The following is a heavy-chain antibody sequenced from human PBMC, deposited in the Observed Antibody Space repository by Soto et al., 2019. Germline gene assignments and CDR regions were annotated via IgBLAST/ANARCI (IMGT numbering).Heavy chain of an antibody. J-gene: IGHJ4*02. CDR1: GGPFSGYS. D-gene: IGHD2-15*01. CDR2: INHGGYT. Sequence: QVQLQQWGAGLLKPSETLSLTCAIYGGPFSGYSWNWIRQTPGKGLEWIGEINHGGYTNYNPSLKSRVPLSVDTSKTQFSLKLTSVTAADTAVYYCARDRQRGYCTGDSCYSYVDYWGQGTQVIVS. CDR3: ARDRQRGYCTGDSCYSYVDY. V-gene: IGHV4-34*01.